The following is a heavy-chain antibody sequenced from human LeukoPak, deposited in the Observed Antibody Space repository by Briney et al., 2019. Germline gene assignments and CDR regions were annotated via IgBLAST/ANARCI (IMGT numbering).Heavy chain of an antibody. CDR1: GYTLTSYG. CDR3: ARGPAEGRYSSSWYGYYYYYMDV. CDR2: ISAYNGNT. J-gene: IGHJ6*03. D-gene: IGHD6-13*01. V-gene: IGHV1-18*01. Sequence: ASVKVSCKASGYTLTSYGISWVRQAPGQGLEWMGWISAYNGNTNYAQKLQGRVTMTTDTSTSTAYMELRSLRSDDTAVYYCARGPAEGRYSSSWYGYYYYYMDVWGKGTTVTVSS.